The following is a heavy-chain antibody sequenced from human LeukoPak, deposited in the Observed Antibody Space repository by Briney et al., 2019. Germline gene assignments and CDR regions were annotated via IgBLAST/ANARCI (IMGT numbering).Heavy chain of an antibody. CDR3: TRVFGGYDVSDY. CDR1: GFTFSSFW. V-gene: IGHV3-7*03. CDR2: IKKDGSQK. D-gene: IGHD3-3*01. Sequence: PGGSLRLSCAASGFTFSSFWMSWVRQAPGKGPEWVANIKKDGSQKYYVDSVEGRFTISRDSAKNSLYLQMDSLRVDDTAVYYCTRVFGGYDVSDYWGQGTLVTVSS. J-gene: IGHJ4*02.